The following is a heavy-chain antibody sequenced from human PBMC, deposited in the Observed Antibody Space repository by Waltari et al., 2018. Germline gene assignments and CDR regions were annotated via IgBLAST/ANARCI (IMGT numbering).Heavy chain of an antibody. CDR3: ARHWKRNGYRFDP. CDR2: IYYSGSI. D-gene: IGHD5-12*01. J-gene: IGHJ5*02. V-gene: IGHV4-39*01. CDR1: GGSISSRRYY. Sequence: QLQLQESGPGLVKPSGTLSPTCSVSGGSISSRRYYWGWIRQSPGKGLEWIGSIYYSGSIYYNPTLQSRVTISGDTSKNQFSLNLSSVTAADTAVYYCARHWKRNGYRFDPWGQGTRVTVSS.